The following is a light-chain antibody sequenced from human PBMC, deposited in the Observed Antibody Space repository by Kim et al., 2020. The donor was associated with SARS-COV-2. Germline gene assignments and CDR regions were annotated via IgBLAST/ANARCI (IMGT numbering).Light chain of an antibody. CDR1: QSISSW. J-gene: IGKJ1*01. CDR2: KAS. Sequence: SASVGDRVNITCRASQSISSWLAWYQQKPGKAPKLLIYKASSLESGVPSRFSGSGSGTEFTLTISSLQPDDFATYYCQQYSSYWTFAQGTKVDIK. V-gene: IGKV1-5*03. CDR3: QQYSSYWT.